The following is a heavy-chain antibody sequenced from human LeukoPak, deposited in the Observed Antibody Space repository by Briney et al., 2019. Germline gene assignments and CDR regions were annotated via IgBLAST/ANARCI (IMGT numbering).Heavy chain of an antibody. J-gene: IGHJ3*02. CDR2: ISGSSSST. Sequence: AGGSLRLSCAASGFTFSSYGMGWVRQAPEKGLEWVSGISGSSSSTYYADSVKGRFTISRDNSKNALYLQMNSLRGEDTALYYCARKTTVTPYGAFDIWGQGTMVTVSS. CDR3: ARKTTVTPYGAFDI. V-gene: IGHV3-23*01. D-gene: IGHD4-11*01. CDR1: GFTFSSYG.